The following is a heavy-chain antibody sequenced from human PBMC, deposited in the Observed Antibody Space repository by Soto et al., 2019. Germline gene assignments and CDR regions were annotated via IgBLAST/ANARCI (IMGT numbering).Heavy chain of an antibody. D-gene: IGHD4-4*01. V-gene: IGHV3-9*01. CDR2: ISWNSGSI. J-gene: IGHJ4*02. CDR3: AKGWDYSNPSGVDFFDY. CDR1: GFTFDDYA. Sequence: GGSLRLSCAASGFTFDDYAMHWVRQAPGKGLEWVSGISWNSGSIGYADSVKGRFTISRDNAKNSLYLQMNSLRAEDTALYYCAKGWDYSNPSGVDFFDYWGQGTLVTVSS.